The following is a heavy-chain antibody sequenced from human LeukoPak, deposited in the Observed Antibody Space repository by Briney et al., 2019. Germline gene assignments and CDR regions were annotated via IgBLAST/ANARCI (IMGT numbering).Heavy chain of an antibody. V-gene: IGHV3-9*01. CDR1: GFTFDDYA. CDR3: AKDIVGAARYSFDY. Sequence: PGRSLRLSCAASGFTFDDYAMHWVRQAPGKGMEWVSGISWNSGSIGYADSVKGRFTISRDNAKNSRYLQMNSLRAEDTALYYCAKDIVGAARYSFDYWGQGTLVTVSS. CDR2: ISWNSGSI. D-gene: IGHD1-26*01. J-gene: IGHJ4*02.